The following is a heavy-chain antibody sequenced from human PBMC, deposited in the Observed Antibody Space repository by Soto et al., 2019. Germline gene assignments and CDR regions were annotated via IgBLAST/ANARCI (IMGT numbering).Heavy chain of an antibody. CDR2: ISYDGSDT. J-gene: IGHJ5*02. V-gene: IGHV3-30*18. Sequence: QVQLVESGGGVVQPGRSLRLSCAASGFTFNSYGMHWVRQTPGKGLEWVSAISYDGSDTYYTDSVKGRFTISRDNSKNTLSLQMNSLRAEDTALYYCAEGKYGSRSYFPLGSWGQGTLVTVSS. CDR1: GFTFNSYG. CDR3: AEGKYGSRSYFPLGS. D-gene: IGHD3-10*01.